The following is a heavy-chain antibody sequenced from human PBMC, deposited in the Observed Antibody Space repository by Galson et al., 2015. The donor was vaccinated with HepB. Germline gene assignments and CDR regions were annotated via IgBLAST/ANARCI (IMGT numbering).Heavy chain of an antibody. CDR3: VRDRRDYWYYFDY. J-gene: IGHJ4*02. Sequence: SLRLSCAASGFTFSNYWMSWVRQAPGKGLEWVANIKQDESEKYYVDSVKGRFTISRDNAKNSLSLQMSSLRAEDTAVYFCVRDRRDYWYYFDYWGQGTLVTVSS. V-gene: IGHV3-7*01. CDR1: GFTFSNYW. CDR2: IKQDESEK. D-gene: IGHD3/OR15-3a*01.